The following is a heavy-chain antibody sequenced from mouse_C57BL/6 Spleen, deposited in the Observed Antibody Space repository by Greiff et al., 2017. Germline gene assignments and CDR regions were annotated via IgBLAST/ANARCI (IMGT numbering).Heavy chain of an antibody. CDR1: GFTFSSYA. D-gene: IGHD2-5*01. CDR2: ISSGGDYI. Sequence: EVMLVESGEGLVKPGGSLKLSCAASGFTFSSYAMSWVRQTPEKRLEWVAYISSGGDYIYYADPVKGRFTISRDNARNTLYLQMSSLKSEDTAMYYCTRDRDYSNSFAYWGQGTLVTVSA. J-gene: IGHJ3*01. CDR3: TRDRDYSNSFAY. V-gene: IGHV5-9-1*02.